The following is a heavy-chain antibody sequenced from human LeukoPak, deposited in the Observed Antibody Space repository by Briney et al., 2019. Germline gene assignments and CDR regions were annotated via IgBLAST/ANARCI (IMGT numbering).Heavy chain of an antibody. D-gene: IGHD2/OR15-2a*01. CDR1: GFTLSTNA. CDR2: ISGSGAST. V-gene: IGHV3-23*01. J-gene: IGHJ4*02. CDR3: ASSDYLWYFDY. Sequence: GGSLRPSCLTSGFTLSTNAMSWVRQAPGKGLEWISGISGSGASTYYADSVKGRFTISRDDSRNTLYLQMNSLRGDDTAVYYCASSDYLWYFDYWGQGTLVTVSS.